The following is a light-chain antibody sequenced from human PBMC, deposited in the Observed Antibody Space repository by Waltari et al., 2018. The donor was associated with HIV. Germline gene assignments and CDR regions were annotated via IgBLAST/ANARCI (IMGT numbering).Light chain of an antibody. J-gene: IGKJ1*01. CDR3: LQDYAYPRT. CDR2: DVF. Sequence: AIQMTQSPSSLSASVGDRVTITCRASQGIRNDLGWYQQKPGKAPKLLIYDVFNLQSVVPSRFSGSGSGTDFTLTISSLQPEDFATYYCLQDYAYPRTFGQGTKVEIK. CDR1: QGIRND. V-gene: IGKV1-6*01.